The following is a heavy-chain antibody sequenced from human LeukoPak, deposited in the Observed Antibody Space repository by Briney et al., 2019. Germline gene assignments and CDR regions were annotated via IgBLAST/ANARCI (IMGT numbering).Heavy chain of an antibody. CDR3: ARDRSYDFWSGTEYYFDY. CDR1: GGTCSSYA. Sequence: ASVKVSCKASGGTCSSYAISWVRQAPGQGLEWMGRIIPILGIANYAQKFQGRVTITADKSTSTAYMELSSLRSEDTAVYYCARDRSYDFWSGTEYYFDYWGQGTLVTVSS. J-gene: IGHJ4*02. V-gene: IGHV1-69*04. CDR2: IIPILGIA. D-gene: IGHD3-3*01.